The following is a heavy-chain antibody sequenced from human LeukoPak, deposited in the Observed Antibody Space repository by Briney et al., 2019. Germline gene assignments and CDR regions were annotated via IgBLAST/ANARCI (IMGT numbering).Heavy chain of an antibody. CDR3: ARGSEGATFRY. Sequence: GGSLRLSCAASGVTFSSYWMSWVRQAPGKGLEWVPNIKQDGSEKYYVDSVKGRFTISRDNAKNSLYLQMNSLRAEDTAVYYCARGSEGATFRYWGQGTLVTVSS. CDR2: IKQDGSEK. CDR1: GVTFSSYW. V-gene: IGHV3-7*01. J-gene: IGHJ4*01. D-gene: IGHD1-26*01.